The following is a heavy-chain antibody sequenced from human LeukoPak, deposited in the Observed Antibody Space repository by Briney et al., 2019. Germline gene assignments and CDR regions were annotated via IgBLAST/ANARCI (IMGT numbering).Heavy chain of an antibody. D-gene: IGHD5-24*01. V-gene: IGHV4-59*01. CDR2: MYYGGST. Sequence: PSETLSLTCSVSGASINGYYWRWIRQPPGGGLEWIGFMYYGGSTNYNPSLKSRVIISVDPSKNQFSLRLSSVAAADTAVYYCARAQGRDGYNEGYYFDYWGQGSLVTVSS. J-gene: IGHJ4*02. CDR1: GASINGYY. CDR3: ARAQGRDGYNEGYYFDY.